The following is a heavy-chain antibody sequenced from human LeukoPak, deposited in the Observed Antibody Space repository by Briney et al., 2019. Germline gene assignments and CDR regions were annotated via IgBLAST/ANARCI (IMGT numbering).Heavy chain of an antibody. CDR1: GGSFSGYY. Sequence: PSETLSLTCAVYGGSFSGYYWSWIRQPPGKGLEWIGEINHSGSTNYNPSLKSRVTISVDTSKNQFSLKLSSVTAADTAVYYCARGGAGDFWSGYYTGIWGQGTLVTVSS. V-gene: IGHV4-34*01. J-gene: IGHJ4*02. CDR2: INHSGST. D-gene: IGHD3-3*01. CDR3: ARGGAGDFWSGYYTGI.